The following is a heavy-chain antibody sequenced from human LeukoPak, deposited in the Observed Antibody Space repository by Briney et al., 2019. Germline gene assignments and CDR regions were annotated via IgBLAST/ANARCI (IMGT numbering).Heavy chain of an antibody. D-gene: IGHD3-10*01. V-gene: IGHV4-34*01. CDR1: GGSFSAYK. J-gene: IGHJ4*02. CDR2: IDHSGST. Sequence: SETLSLTCAVYGGSFSAYKWNWLRQTPGKGLEWIGEIDHSGSTTYNPSLKSRVTISVDTPKNQFSLRLSSVTAADTAVYFCATYGDQHSSGSGAYFSYWGQGTLVNVSS. CDR3: ATYGDQHSSGSGAYFSY.